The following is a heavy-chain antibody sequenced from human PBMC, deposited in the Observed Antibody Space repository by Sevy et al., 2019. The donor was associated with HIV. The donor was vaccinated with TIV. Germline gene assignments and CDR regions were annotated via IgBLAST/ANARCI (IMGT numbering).Heavy chain of an antibody. D-gene: IGHD3-10*01. CDR1: GYTFTGYY. J-gene: IGHJ4*02. CDR3: ARDALLRGGYIHY. CDR2: INPNSGGT. V-gene: IGHV1-2*02. Sequence: ASVKVSCKASGYTFTGYYMYWVRQAPGQGLEWMGWINPNSGGTNYAQKFQGRVTMTRDTSISTAYMELSRLRSDDTAVYYCARDALLRGGYIHYWGQGTLVTVSS.